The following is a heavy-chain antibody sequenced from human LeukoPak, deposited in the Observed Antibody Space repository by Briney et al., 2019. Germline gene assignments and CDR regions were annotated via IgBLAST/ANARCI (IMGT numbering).Heavy chain of an antibody. V-gene: IGHV4-39*01. CDR3: ARDGSSGWYSYYFDY. CDR2: IYYSATT. CDR1: GGSISSSTYY. Sequence: SETLSLTCTVSGGSISSSTYYWGWIRQPPGKGLEWIGSIYYSATTYYNPSLKSRVSISVDTSKNQFSLKLSSVSAADTAVYYCARDGSSGWYSYYFDYWGQGTLVTVSS. J-gene: IGHJ4*02. D-gene: IGHD6-19*01.